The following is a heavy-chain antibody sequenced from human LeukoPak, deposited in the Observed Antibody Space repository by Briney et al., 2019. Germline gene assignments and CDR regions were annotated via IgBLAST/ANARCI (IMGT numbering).Heavy chain of an antibody. CDR1: GYTFTGYY. Sequence: GASVKVSCKASGYTFTGYYMHWVRQAPGQGLEWMGWINPNSGGTNYAQKFQGRVTMTRDTSISTAYMELSRLRSDDTAVYYCARDLGYYYDSSGYYYNYYYYYYMDVWGKGTTVTVSS. CDR3: ARDLGYYYDSSGYYYNYYYYYYMDV. J-gene: IGHJ6*03. V-gene: IGHV1-2*02. D-gene: IGHD3-22*01. CDR2: INPNSGGT.